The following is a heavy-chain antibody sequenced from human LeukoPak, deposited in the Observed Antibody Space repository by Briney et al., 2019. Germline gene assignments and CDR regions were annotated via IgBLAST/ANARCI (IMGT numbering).Heavy chain of an antibody. D-gene: IGHD1-14*01. J-gene: IGHJ5*02. V-gene: IGHV3-23*01. Sequence: GGSLRLSCSASGFTFTNYGMSWVRQAPGKGLEWVSCLSGSGDGQFYADSVEGRFTISRDIFNNIWYLQMNSLRAEDTAVYYCAKGCQCPSGLSSWFDPRGQGTLVAVSS. CDR1: GFTFTNYG. CDR2: LSGSGDGQ. CDR3: AKGCQCPSGLSSWFDP.